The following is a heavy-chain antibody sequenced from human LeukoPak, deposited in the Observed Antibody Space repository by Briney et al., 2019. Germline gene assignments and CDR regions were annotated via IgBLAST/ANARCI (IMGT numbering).Heavy chain of an antibody. J-gene: IGHJ4*02. CDR1: GFTFSTYA. V-gene: IGHV3-23*01. CDR2: ISGGGGGT. Sequence: GGSLRPSCAASGFTFSTYAMNWVRQAPGKGLEWVSTISGGGGGTSFADSVKGRFTISRDNSRNTLYLQMNSLRAEDTAVYYCAKGTKSFPAGADYWGQGTLVTVSS. D-gene: IGHD1-7*01. CDR3: AKGTKSFPAGADY.